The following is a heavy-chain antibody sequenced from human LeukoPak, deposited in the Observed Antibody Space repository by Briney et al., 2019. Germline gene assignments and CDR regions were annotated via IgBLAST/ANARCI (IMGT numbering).Heavy chain of an antibody. CDR1: GGSISSRNW. CDR2: MYHDGSN. D-gene: IGHD2-21*02. Sequence: SETLSLTCAVSGGSISSRNWWSWVRQPPGKGLEWIGEMYHDGSNNYNPSLESRVTISVDKSKNQFSLRLSSVTAADTAVYYCARAERGVCGGDCYDFDYWGQGTLVTVSS. V-gene: IGHV4-4*02. J-gene: IGHJ4*02. CDR3: ARAERGVCGGDCYDFDY.